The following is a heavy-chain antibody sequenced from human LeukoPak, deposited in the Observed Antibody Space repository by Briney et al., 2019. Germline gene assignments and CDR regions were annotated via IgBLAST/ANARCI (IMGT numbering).Heavy chain of an antibody. V-gene: IGHV3-66*01. D-gene: IGHD3-16*01. CDR3: ARALISDDYVFMDV. J-gene: IGHJ6*02. Sequence: GGSLRLSCVASGFTVSSKPIKWVRQSPGKGLEWLSVIYSDGSTDYADSVKGRFTISRDNSKNTLYLQMNSLRAEDTAVYYCARALISDDYVFMDVWGQGTTVTVSS. CDR1: GFTVSSKP. CDR2: IYSDGST.